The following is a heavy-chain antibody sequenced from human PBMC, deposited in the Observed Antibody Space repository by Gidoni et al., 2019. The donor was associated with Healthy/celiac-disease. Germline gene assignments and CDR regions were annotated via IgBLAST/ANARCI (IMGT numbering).Heavy chain of an antibody. J-gene: IGHJ2*01. Sequence: QVQLVQSGAEVKKPGSSVQVSCQASGGTFSSYAISWVRQAPGQGLEWMGGIIPIFGTANYAQKFQGRVTITADESTSTAYMELSSLRSEDTAVYYCARDDMTTVTTGYWYFDLWGRGTLVTVSS. CDR3: ARDDMTTVTTGYWYFDL. CDR1: GGTFSSYA. CDR2: IIPIFGTA. D-gene: IGHD4-17*01. V-gene: IGHV1-69*01.